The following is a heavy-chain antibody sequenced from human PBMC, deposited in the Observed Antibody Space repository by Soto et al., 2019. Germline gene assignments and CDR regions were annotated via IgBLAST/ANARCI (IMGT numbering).Heavy chain of an antibody. J-gene: IGHJ6*02. CDR1: GFTFSSYG. Sequence: QVQLVESGGGVVQPGRSLRLSCAASGFTFSSYGMHWVRQAPGKGLEWVAVISYDGSNKYYADSVKGRFTISRDNSKNTLYLQMNSLRPEDTAVYYCAKVVRSSSWYGGDYYYGMDVWGQGTTVTVSS. D-gene: IGHD6-13*01. CDR3: AKVVRSSSWYGGDYYYGMDV. CDR2: ISYDGSNK. V-gene: IGHV3-30*18.